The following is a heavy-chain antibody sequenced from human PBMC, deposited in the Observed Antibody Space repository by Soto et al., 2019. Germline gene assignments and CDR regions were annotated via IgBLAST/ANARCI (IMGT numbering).Heavy chain of an antibody. D-gene: IGHD3-10*01. CDR2: VHYTGQT. V-gene: IGHV4-39*01. CDR3: ARLPDVMVREFYFDS. Sequence: SEXLSLTCSVSGVSIGSTNHYWGWIXQXXGKGFEWIGIVHYTGQTYYNPSLKSRVTVSVDTSQNQFSLRLTSVTAADTSVYYCARLPDVMVREFYFDSWGQGTLV. J-gene: IGHJ4*02. CDR1: GVSIGSTNHY.